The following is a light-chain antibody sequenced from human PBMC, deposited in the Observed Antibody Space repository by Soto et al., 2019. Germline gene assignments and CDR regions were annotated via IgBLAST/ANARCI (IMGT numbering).Light chain of an antibody. CDR3: QQPYRKPIT. V-gene: IGKV1-39*01. Sequence: IKVTQSESSLSAXVGDXVTIXXRAGQGIISYLFWYQQQTGQAPRLLIYWSSTSLSGVPPKFLGSGSCTDYTPPISSLQPEHFATYYYQQPYRKPITFGQGTHME. CDR1: QGIISY. CDR2: WSS. J-gene: IGKJ5*01.